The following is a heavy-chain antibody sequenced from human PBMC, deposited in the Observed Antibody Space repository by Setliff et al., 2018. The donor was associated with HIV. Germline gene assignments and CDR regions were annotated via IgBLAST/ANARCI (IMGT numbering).Heavy chain of an antibody. J-gene: IGHJ4*02. CDR1: GGSISSSSYY. CDR2: MYYSGST. Sequence: PSETLSLTCTVSGGSISSSSYYWGWVCQPPGKGLEWIGSMYYSGSTYYTPSLKSRITISLDTSKNQFSLRMRSVTAADTAVYYCARGRFHRLHRPYSGSGSLGIQYFDCWGQGTLVTVSS. CDR3: ARGRFHRLHRPYSGSGSLGIQYFDC. D-gene: IGHD3-10*01. V-gene: IGHV4-39*07.